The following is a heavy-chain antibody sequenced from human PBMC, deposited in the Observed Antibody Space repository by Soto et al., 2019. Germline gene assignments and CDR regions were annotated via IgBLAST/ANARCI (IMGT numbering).Heavy chain of an antibody. D-gene: IGHD3-22*01. J-gene: IGHJ4*02. CDR3: ARDTADYYDSSGYYFDY. CDR2: IYYSGST. V-gene: IGHV4-31*03. CDR1: GGSISSGGYY. Sequence: PSETLSLTCTVSGGSISSGGYYWSWIRQHPGKGLEWIGYIYYSGSTYYNPSLKSRVTISVDTSKNQFSLKLSSVTAADTAVYYCARDTADYYDSSGYYFDYWGQGTLVTVSS.